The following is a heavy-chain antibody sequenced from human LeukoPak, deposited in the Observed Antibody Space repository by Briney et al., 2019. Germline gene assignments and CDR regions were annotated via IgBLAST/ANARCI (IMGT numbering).Heavy chain of an antibody. CDR1: GGSFSGYY. Sequence: SVTLSLTCAVYGGSFSGYYWSWIRQPPGKGLEWIGEINHSGSTNYNPSLKSRVTISVDTSKNQFSLKLSSVTAADTAVYYCARGRGFYDYVWGSYRFSKTNFDYWGQGTLVTVSS. J-gene: IGHJ4*02. CDR3: ARGRGFYDYVWGSYRFSKTNFDY. D-gene: IGHD3-16*02. CDR2: INHSGST. V-gene: IGHV4-34*01.